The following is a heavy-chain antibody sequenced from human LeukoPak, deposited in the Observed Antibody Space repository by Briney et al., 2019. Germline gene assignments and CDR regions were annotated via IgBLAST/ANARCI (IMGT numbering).Heavy chain of an antibody. CDR1: GESFSGHY. V-gene: IGHV4-34*01. J-gene: IGHJ5*02. Sequence: PSETLSLTCAVYGESFSGHYWSWIRQPPGKGLEWIGEINQSGSTNYNPSLKSRVTISLDPSKNQFSLKLSSVTAADTAVYYCARVIAAAGIVATLGANWFDPWGQGTLVTVSS. CDR3: ARVIAAAGIVATLGANWFDP. D-gene: IGHD6-13*01. CDR2: INQSGST.